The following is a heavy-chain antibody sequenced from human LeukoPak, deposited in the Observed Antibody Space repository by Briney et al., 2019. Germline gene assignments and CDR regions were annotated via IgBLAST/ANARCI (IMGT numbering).Heavy chain of an antibody. CDR1: GFSVSNYY. CDR2: MYTGGGR. Sequence: GGSLRLSCAASGFSVSNYYMSWVRQPPGKGLEWVSVMYTGGGRYYGDSVKGRFTISRDNSKNTVFLQMNSLRVEDTALYYCTRGQSYCGADCYSDWGQETLVTVSS. V-gene: IGHV3-66*01. CDR3: TRGQSYCGADCYSD. J-gene: IGHJ4*02. D-gene: IGHD2-21*02.